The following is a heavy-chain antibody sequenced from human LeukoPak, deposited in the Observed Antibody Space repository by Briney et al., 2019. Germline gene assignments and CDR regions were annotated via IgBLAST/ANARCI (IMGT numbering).Heavy chain of an antibody. J-gene: IGHJ4*02. CDR2: ISASGATT. D-gene: IGHD3-10*01. V-gene: IGHV3-23*01. CDR3: AKAAWGSASGSGSYPVY. CDR1: GFTFSDYA. Sequence: PGGSLRLSCAASGFTFSDYAITWVRPAPGNGLAWVSTISASGATTFHAASVKGRFTISRDNSKNTLYLQANSLSAEDTAVYYCAKAAWGSASGSGSYPVYWGQGTLVTVSS.